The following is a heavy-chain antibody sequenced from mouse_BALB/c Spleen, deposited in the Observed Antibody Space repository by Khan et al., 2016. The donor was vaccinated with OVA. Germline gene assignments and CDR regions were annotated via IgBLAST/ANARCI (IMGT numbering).Heavy chain of an antibody. CDR2: IGYDGSN. CDR3: ARGARATYYFDY. V-gene: IGHV3-6*02. D-gene: IGHD3-1*01. CDR1: GYSITSGYY. J-gene: IGHJ2*01. Sequence: EVQLQESGPGLVKPSQSLSLTCSVTGYSITSGYYWNWIRQFPGNKLEWMGYIGYDGSNNYNPSLKNRISITRDTSKNQFFLKLNSVTTEDTVTYYCARGARATYYFDYWGQGTTLTVSS.